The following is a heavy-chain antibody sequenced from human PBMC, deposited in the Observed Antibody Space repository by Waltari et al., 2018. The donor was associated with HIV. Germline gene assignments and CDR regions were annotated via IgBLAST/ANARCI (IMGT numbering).Heavy chain of an antibody. CDR3: ARAPQYYYDSSGSLDY. Sequence: VQLVQAGAEVKKPVASVKVSCKASCCTVSSSAIRWLRLAPAQGLEWMGGIIPIFATANYAQKFQGRVTITADESTSTAYMELSSLRSEDTAVYYCARAPQYYYDSSGSLDYWGQGTLVTVSS. D-gene: IGHD3-22*01. CDR2: IIPIFATA. V-gene: IGHV1-69*01. CDR1: CCTVSSSA. J-gene: IGHJ4*02.